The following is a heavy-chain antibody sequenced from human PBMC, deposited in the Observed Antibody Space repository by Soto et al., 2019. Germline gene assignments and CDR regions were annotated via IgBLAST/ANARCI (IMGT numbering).Heavy chain of an antibody. CDR2: ISGSGGST. V-gene: IGHV3-23*01. CDR3: AKDLIVVVTGYYYGMDV. Sequence: EVQLLESGGSLVQPGGSLRLSCAASGFTFSSYAMSWVRQAPGKGLEWVSAISGSGGSTYYADSVKGRFTISRDNSKNTLYLQMNSLRAEDTAVYYCAKDLIVVVTGYYYGMDVWGQGTTVTVSS. D-gene: IGHD3-22*01. CDR1: GFTFSSYA. J-gene: IGHJ6*02.